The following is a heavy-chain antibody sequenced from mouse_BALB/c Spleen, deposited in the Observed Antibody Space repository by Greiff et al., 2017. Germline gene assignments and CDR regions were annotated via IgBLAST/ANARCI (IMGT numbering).Heavy chain of an antibody. D-gene: IGHD2-10*02. Sequence: QVQLQQPGAELVKPGASVKMSCKASGYTFTSYWMHWVKQRPGQGLEWIGVIDPSDSYTSYNQKFKGKATLTVDTSSSTAYMQLSSLTSEDSAVYYCTKYGNLYYFDYWGQGTTLTVSS. V-gene: IGHV1S127*01. J-gene: IGHJ2*01. CDR3: TKYGNLYYFDY. CDR1: GYTFTSYW. CDR2: IDPSDSYT.